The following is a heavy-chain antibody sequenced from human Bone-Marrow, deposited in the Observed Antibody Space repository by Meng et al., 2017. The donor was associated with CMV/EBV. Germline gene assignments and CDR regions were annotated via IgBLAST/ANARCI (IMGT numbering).Heavy chain of an antibody. CDR3: ARDLGAAAGSYYYYGMDV. CDR2: INPNSGGT. Sequence: ASVKVSCKASGYTFTGYYMHWVRQAPGQGLEWMGWINPNSGGTNYAQKFQGRVTMTRDTSISTAYMELSRLRSDDTAVYYRARDLGAAAGSYYYYGMDVWGQGTTVTVSS. D-gene: IGHD6-13*01. V-gene: IGHV1-2*02. J-gene: IGHJ6*02. CDR1: GYTFTGYY.